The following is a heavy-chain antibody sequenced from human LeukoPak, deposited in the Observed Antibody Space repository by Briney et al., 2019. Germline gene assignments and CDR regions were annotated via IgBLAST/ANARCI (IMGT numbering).Heavy chain of an antibody. J-gene: IGHJ1*01. Sequence: PGGSLRLSCAASGFTFSSYCMSWVRQAPGKGLEWVANINQDGSEKYYVDSVKGRFTISRDNAKNSLYLQMNSLRAEDTAVYYCERVIDDCGALILQHWGQGTLVTVSS. CDR3: ERVIDDCGALILQH. CDR2: INQDGSEK. D-gene: IGHD4-17*01. CDR1: GFTFSSYC. V-gene: IGHV3-7*01.